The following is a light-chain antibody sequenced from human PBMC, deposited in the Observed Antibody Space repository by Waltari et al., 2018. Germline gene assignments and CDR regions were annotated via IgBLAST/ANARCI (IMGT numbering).Light chain of an antibody. CDR2: SAS. J-gene: IGKJ1*01. CDR1: QSVTNY. Sequence: EIVLTQSPDTLSLSPGERATLPCRASQSVTNYLAWYQQKPGQAPRVLSYSASNRATGVPARFSGSGSGTDFTLTISSLEPEDFAVYYCQQRSNWPRTFGQGTKVEVK. CDR3: QQRSNWPRT. V-gene: IGKV3-11*01.